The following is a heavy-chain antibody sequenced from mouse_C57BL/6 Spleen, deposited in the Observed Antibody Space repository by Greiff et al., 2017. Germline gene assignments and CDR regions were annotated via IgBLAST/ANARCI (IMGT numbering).Heavy chain of an antibody. CDR1: GFNIKDYY. D-gene: IGHD3-2*02. Sequence: EVQLQQSGAELVKPGASVKLSCTASGFNIKDYYMHWVKQRTEQGLEWIGRIDPEDGETKYAPKFQGKATITADTSSNTADLQLSSLTAKDTAVYYCASRAAQATGFDDWGQGTTLTVSS. CDR3: ASRAAQATGFDD. V-gene: IGHV14-2*01. J-gene: IGHJ2*01. CDR2: IDPEDGET.